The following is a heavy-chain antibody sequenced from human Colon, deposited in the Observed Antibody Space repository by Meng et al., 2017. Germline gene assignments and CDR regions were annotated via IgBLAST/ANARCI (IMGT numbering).Heavy chain of an antibody. D-gene: IGHD3-10*01. Sequence: QGQLQGPGPGLVKPSQTLSLTCVVSGGSISGDGYYWSWIRQHPGKGLEWIGYVHDSGDTYYKSSLKSRITISIDTSENQFSLKLKSVTAADTAVYYCARDPSNRGAFFDPWGQGTLVTVSS. CDR3: ARDPSNRGAFFDP. V-gene: IGHV4-31*11. J-gene: IGHJ5*02. CDR2: VHDSGDT. CDR1: GGSISGDGYY.